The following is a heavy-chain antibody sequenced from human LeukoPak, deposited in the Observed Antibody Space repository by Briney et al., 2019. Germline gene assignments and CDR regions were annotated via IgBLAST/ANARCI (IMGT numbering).Heavy chain of an antibody. CDR2: TSAYNGNT. Sequence: ASVKVSCKASGYTFTSYGISWVRQAPGQGLEWMGWTSAYNGNTNYAQKLQGRVTMTTDTSTSTAYMELRSLRSDDTAVYYCARVFGSSSWSGLDYWGQGTLVTVSS. V-gene: IGHV1-18*01. J-gene: IGHJ4*02. CDR3: ARVFGSSSWSGLDY. CDR1: GYTFTSYG. D-gene: IGHD6-13*01.